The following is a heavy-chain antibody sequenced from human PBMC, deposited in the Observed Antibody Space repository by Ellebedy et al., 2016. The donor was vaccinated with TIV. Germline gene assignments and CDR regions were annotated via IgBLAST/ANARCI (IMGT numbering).Heavy chain of an antibody. CDR2: INPNSGGT. CDR3: ASLPHYGDSGP. CDR1: GYAFTGYY. Sequence: AASVKVSCKASGYAFTGYYMHWVRQAPGQGLEWMRWINPNSGGTNYAQKFQGRVTMTRDTSISTAYMELSRLRSDDTAVYYCASLPHYGDSGPWGQGTLVTVSS. J-gene: IGHJ5*02. V-gene: IGHV1-2*02. D-gene: IGHD4-17*01.